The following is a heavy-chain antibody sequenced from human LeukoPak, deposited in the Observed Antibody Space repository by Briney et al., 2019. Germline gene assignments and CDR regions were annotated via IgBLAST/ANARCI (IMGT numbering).Heavy chain of an antibody. J-gene: IGHJ6*03. D-gene: IGHD6-13*01. CDR3: ARLAAADPYYYYYMDV. CDR1: GYTFTGYY. Sequence: ASVKVSCKASGYTFTGYYMHWVRQAPGQGLEWIGRINPNSGGTNYAQKFQGRVTMTRVTSISTAYMELSRLRSDDTAVYYCARLAAADPYYYYYMDVWGKGTTVTVSS. V-gene: IGHV1-2*06. CDR2: INPNSGGT.